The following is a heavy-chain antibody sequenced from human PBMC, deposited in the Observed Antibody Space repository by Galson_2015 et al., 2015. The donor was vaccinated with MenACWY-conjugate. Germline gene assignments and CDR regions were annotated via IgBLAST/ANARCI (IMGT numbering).Heavy chain of an antibody. J-gene: IGHJ6*02. CDR1: GFTFRNYW. Sequence: SLRLSCAASGFTFRNYWMTWVRQSPGKGLKWVASIKKDGSEKYYVDSVKGRFTISRDNAKNSLYLEMNSLRVEDTAVYSCAGGHYGMDVGGQGTTVTAPS. CDR2: IKKDGSEK. CDR3: AGGHYGMDV. V-gene: IGHV3-7*03.